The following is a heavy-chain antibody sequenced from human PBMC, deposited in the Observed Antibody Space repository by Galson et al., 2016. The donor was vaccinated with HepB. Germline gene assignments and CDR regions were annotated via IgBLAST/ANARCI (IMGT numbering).Heavy chain of an antibody. CDR2: IYSGGST. J-gene: IGHJ4*02. CDR1: GFTVSSNY. CDR3: TRDNWNDPTLFDY. D-gene: IGHD1-20*01. Sequence: SLRLSCAASGFTVSSNYMTWVRQAPGKGPEWVSVIYSGGSTSYADSVKGRFTISRDNSNNMVYLQMNSLRLDDTAVYFCTRDNWNDPTLFDYWGPGVPVTVSS. V-gene: IGHV3-66*02.